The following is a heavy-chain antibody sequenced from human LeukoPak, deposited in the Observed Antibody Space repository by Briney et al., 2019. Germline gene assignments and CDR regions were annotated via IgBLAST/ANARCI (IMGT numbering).Heavy chain of an antibody. V-gene: IGHV3-7*03. Sequence: PGGSLRLSCAASGFSFSTSWMARVRQAPGKGLEWVGNIHKDGRVMFYAASVKGRFTISRDNAKNSLYLDMNSLRDQDTAIYYCASSHDSSGNDWGQGTLVTVTS. J-gene: IGHJ4*02. D-gene: IGHD3-22*01. CDR2: IHKDGRVM. CDR3: ASSHDSSGND. CDR1: GFSFSTSW.